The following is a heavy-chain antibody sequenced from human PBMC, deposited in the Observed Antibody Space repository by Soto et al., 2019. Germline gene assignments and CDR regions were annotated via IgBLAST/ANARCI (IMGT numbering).Heavy chain of an antibody. Sequence: QLVESGGGLVQPGGSLRLSCLASGFTFSNYAMHWVRQAPGKGLEYVSAISNSGDSTYYADSVKGRFTISRDNSKNTLFLQMSTLRPEDNAVDYWVKDHAPYHLNLEYWGQGTLVTVSS. CDR2: ISNSGDST. V-gene: IGHV3-64D*06. CDR1: GFTFSNYA. CDR3: VKDHAPYHLNLEY. J-gene: IGHJ4*02.